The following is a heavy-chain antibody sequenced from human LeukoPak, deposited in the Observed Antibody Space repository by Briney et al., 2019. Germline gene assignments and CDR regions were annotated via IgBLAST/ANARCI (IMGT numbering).Heavy chain of an antibody. D-gene: IGHD3-3*02. CDR2: IRPHNGDT. Sequence: GVSVKVSCKTSSYSFTYYGFSWVRQAPGQGLEWMGWIRPHNGDTHYAQKFQDRVTLTTDTSTSTVYLDLRSLRSDDTAVYFCARDRIFGVASDYYMDVWGKGTPVAVSS. CDR1: SYSFTYYG. J-gene: IGHJ6*03. CDR3: ARDRIFGVASDYYMDV. V-gene: IGHV1-18*01.